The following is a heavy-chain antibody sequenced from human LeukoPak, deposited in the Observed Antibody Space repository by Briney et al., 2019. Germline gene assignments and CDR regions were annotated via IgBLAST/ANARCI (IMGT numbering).Heavy chain of an antibody. Sequence: GGSLRLSCAASGFTFSSYWMSWVRQAPRKGLEWVANIKQDGSEKYYVDSVKGRFTISRDNSKNTLYLQMNSLRAEDTAVYYCAKVTAGDYFDYWGQGTLVTVSS. CDR3: AKVTAGDYFDY. D-gene: IGHD6-19*01. J-gene: IGHJ4*02. V-gene: IGHV3-7*01. CDR2: IKQDGSEK. CDR1: GFTFSSYW.